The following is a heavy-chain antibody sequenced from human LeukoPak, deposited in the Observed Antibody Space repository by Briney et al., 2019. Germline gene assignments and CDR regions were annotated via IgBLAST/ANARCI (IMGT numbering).Heavy chain of an antibody. CDR3: ATGLGSGYPEYYFDY. D-gene: IGHD3-22*01. J-gene: IGHJ4*02. V-gene: IGHV1-69-2*01. CDR1: GYTFTDYY. CDR2: VDPEDGET. Sequence: ASVKISCKVSGYTFTDYYMHWVQQAPGKGLEWMGLVDPEDGETIYAEKFQGRVTITADTSTDTAYTELSSLRSEDTAAYYCATGLGSGYPEYYFDYWGQGTLVTVSS.